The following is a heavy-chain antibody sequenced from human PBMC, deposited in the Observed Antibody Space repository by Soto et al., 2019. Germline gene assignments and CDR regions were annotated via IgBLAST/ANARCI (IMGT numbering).Heavy chain of an antibody. Sequence: QVQLVQSGAEVKKPGASVKVSCRASGYTFTNYDINWVRQVTGQGLEWMGWMNPNSDDTDNAQNFQGRVTMTRNTSISTAYMELSSLRSEHTTMYYCARPTRSVYSGAWSPFDYWGQGSLVTVSS. CDR1: GYTFTNYD. CDR2: MNPNSDDT. J-gene: IGHJ4*02. CDR3: ARPTRSVYSGAWSPFDY. D-gene: IGHD1-26*01. V-gene: IGHV1-8*01.